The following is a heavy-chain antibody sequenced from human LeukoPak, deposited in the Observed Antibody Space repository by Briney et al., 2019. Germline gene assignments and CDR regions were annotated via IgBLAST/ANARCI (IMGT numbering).Heavy chain of an antibody. V-gene: IGHV3-30*02. D-gene: IGHD2-15*01. CDR2: IRYDGSNK. CDR3: AKDLIAFCSGGSCYPLDY. J-gene: IGHJ4*02. CDR1: GFTFSSFG. Sequence: GGSLRLSCAASGFTFSSFGMHWVRQAPGKGLEWLAFIRYDGSNKYYADSVKGRFTISRDNSKNTLYLQTNSLRAEDTAVYYCAKDLIAFCSGGSCYPLDYWGQGTLVIVSS.